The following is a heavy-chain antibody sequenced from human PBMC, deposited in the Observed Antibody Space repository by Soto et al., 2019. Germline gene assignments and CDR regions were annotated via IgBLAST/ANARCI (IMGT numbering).Heavy chain of an antibody. Sequence: SVKVSCKASGFTLTNSAVQWVRQSRGQRLEWIGCIVVGSGNTNYAQKFQERATITRDMSTNTAYMELNSLRSEDTAVYYCASVELRFLEWSPLDNWGKGTLVTISS. CDR2: IVVGSGNT. D-gene: IGHD3-3*01. V-gene: IGHV1-58*01. J-gene: IGHJ4*02. CDR1: GFTLTNSA. CDR3: ASVELRFLEWSPLDN.